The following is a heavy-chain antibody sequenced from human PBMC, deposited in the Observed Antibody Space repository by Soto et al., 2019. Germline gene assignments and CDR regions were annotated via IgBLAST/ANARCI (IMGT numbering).Heavy chain of an antibody. Sequence: QVQLVQSGTEVKKPGSSVKVSCKSSGDTFTNYAISWVRQAPGQGLEWLGGIIPFFNTSNYAQKFQGRIRMTADKSTDTVYMDLSSVTSEDTSIYYCGRTLWEEIVMETAGKHYFYCLDVWGQGTAVTVSS. CDR3: GRTLWEEIVMETAGKHYFYCLDV. CDR1: GDTFTNYA. CDR2: IIPFFNTS. D-gene: IGHD2-15*01. J-gene: IGHJ6*02. V-gene: IGHV1-69*06.